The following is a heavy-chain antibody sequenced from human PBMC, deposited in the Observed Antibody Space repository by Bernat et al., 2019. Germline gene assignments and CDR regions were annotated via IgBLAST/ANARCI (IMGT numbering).Heavy chain of an antibody. CDR1: GGSFSGYY. J-gene: IGHJ5*02. CDR2: INHSGST. Sequence: QVQLQQWGAGLLKPSETLSLTCAVYGGSFSGYYWSWIRQPPGKGLEWIGEINHSGSTNYKPSLKSRVTISVDTAKNQFTLKLRSVTAADTAVYYCARGTAVVVVAATVWFDPWGKGTLVTVTT. CDR3: ARGTAVVVVAATVWFDP. V-gene: IGHV4-34*01. D-gene: IGHD2-15*01.